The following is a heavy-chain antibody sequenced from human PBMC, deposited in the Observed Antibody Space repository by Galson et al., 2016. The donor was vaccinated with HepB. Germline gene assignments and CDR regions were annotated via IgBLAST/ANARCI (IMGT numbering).Heavy chain of an antibody. Sequence: SLRLSCAASGFTFSLYTMNWVRQTPWKGLEWVAGISGSGGSTYYADSMKGRFTISRDNSKNTLYLHMNSLRAEDTAIYYCAKDQQWLVLGYWGQGTLVTVSS. D-gene: IGHD6-19*01. J-gene: IGHJ4*02. CDR1: GFTFSLYT. CDR3: AKDQQWLVLGY. CDR2: ISGSGGST. V-gene: IGHV3-23*01.